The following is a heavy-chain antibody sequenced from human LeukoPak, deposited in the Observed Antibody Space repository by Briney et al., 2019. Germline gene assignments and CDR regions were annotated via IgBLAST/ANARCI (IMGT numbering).Heavy chain of an antibody. Sequence: PGGSLRLSCAASGFTFSTYSMNWVRQAPGKGLEWVSSISSSSSYIYYADSVKGRFTISRDNAKNSLYLQMNSLRAEDTAVYYCARDSSGWYDNWFDPWGQGTLVTVSS. CDR3: ARDSSGWYDNWFDP. D-gene: IGHD6-19*01. V-gene: IGHV3-21*01. CDR2: ISSSSSYI. J-gene: IGHJ5*02. CDR1: GFTFSTYS.